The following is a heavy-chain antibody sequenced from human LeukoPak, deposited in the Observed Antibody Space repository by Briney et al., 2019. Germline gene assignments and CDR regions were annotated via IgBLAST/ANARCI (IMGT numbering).Heavy chain of an antibody. Sequence: SETLSLTCAVSTDSFSSHYWTWIRQPPGKGLEWIGYISYIGSTNYNPSLKSRVTISIDTSKNQFSLRLSSVTAADTAVYYCARDVVTVTKGFDIWGQGTMVSASS. CDR3: ARDVVTVTKGFDI. J-gene: IGHJ3*02. CDR2: ISYIGST. V-gene: IGHV4-59*11. CDR1: TDSFSSHY. D-gene: IGHD4-17*01.